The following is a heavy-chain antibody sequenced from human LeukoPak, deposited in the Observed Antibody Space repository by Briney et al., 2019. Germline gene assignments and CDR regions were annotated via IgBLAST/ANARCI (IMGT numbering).Heavy chain of an antibody. D-gene: IGHD2-15*01. V-gene: IGHV3-23*01. Sequence: QPGGSLRLSCAASGFTFSSYAMSWVRQAPGKGLEWVSAISGSGGSTYYADSVKGRFTISRDNSKNTLYPQMNSLRAEDTAVYYCAKDPPIVVVVAATRWVDYWGQGTLVTVSS. J-gene: IGHJ4*02. CDR2: ISGSGGST. CDR3: AKDPPIVVVVAATRWVDY. CDR1: GFTFSSYA.